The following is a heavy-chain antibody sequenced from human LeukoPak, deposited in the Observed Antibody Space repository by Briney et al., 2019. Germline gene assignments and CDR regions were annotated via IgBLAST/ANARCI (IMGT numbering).Heavy chain of an antibody. D-gene: IGHD3-10*01. CDR1: GFTFSSYA. Sequence: GGSLRLSCAASGFTFSSYAMSWVRQAPGKGLEWVSAISGSGGSTYYADSVKGRFTISRDNSKNTLYLQMNSLRAEDTAVYYCAKDIHGSGRGYYFDYWGQGTLVTVSS. CDR3: AKDIHGSGRGYYFDY. J-gene: IGHJ4*02. V-gene: IGHV3-23*01. CDR2: ISGSGGST.